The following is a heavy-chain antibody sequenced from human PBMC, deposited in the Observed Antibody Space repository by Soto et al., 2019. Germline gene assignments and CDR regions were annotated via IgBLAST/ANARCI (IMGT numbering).Heavy chain of an antibody. J-gene: IGHJ5*02. CDR2: TSYTGNT. CDR3: ARDMHAGSTPYSAP. Sequence: PSETLSLTCAVYGGSFSGYHWSWIRQFPGKGLEWIAYTSYTGNTNYNPSLQSRVTISMETSKNQLSLKLTSRPAADTAVYSCARDMHAGSTPYSAPWGRGPLVP. D-gene: IGHD2-15*01. V-gene: IGHV4-59*01. CDR1: GGSFSGYH.